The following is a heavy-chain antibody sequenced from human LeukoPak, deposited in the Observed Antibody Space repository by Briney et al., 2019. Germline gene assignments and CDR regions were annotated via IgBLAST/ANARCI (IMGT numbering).Heavy chain of an antibody. CDR3: AAGRGSYGFNAFDI. CDR1: GFTFTSSA. J-gene: IGHJ3*02. V-gene: IGHV1-58*01. CDR2: IVVGSGNT. Sequence: ASVKVSCKASGFTFTSSAVQWVRQARGQRLEWIGWIVVGSGNTNYAQEFQERVTITRDMSTSTAYMELSSLRSEDTAVYYCAAGRGSYGFNAFDIWGQGTMVTVSS. D-gene: IGHD5-18*01.